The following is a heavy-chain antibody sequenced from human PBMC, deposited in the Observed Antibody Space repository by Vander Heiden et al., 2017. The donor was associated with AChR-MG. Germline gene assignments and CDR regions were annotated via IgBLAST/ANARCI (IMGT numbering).Heavy chain of an antibody. CDR1: GGTFSSYA. D-gene: IGHD3-10*01. Sequence: QVQLVQSGAEVKKPGSSVKVSCKASGGTFSSYAISWVRQAPGQGLEWMGGIIPIFGTANYAQKFQGRVTITADKSTSTAYMELSSLRSEDTAVYYCASSRPKSGSGSYWPPMNDYWGQGTLVTVSS. V-gene: IGHV1-69*06. J-gene: IGHJ4*02. CDR3: ASSRPKSGSGSYWPPMNDY. CDR2: IIPIFGTA.